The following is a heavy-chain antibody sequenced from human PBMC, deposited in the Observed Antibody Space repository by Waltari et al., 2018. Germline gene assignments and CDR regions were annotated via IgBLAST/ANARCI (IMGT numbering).Heavy chain of an antibody. Sequence: QLQLQESGPGLVRPSGTLSLSCAVSGDSMSTSDCWRWVRQSPQRGLEWIGQVLGEGRTNYNAPFASRVTIALYTAKNEFSLRVTSATAADTALYYCARDRGRGLYLDTWGPGILVTVS. CDR3: ARDRGRGLYLDT. V-gene: IGHV4-4*02. CDR1: GDSMSTSDC. D-gene: IGHD2-15*01. J-gene: IGHJ5*02. CDR2: VLGEGRT.